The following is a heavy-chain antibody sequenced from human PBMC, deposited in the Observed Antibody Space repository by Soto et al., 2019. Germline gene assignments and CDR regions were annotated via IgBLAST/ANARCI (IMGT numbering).Heavy chain of an antibody. J-gene: IGHJ3*02. CDR1: GYTFTSYG. Sequence: GASVKVSCKASGYTFTSYGISWVRQAPGQGLEWMGWISAYNGNTNYAQKLQGRVTMTTDTSTSTAYMELRSLRSDDTAVYYCAREYDILTGYYTAFDIWGQGTMVTVS. V-gene: IGHV1-18*01. D-gene: IGHD3-9*01. CDR3: AREYDILTGYYTAFDI. CDR2: ISAYNGNT.